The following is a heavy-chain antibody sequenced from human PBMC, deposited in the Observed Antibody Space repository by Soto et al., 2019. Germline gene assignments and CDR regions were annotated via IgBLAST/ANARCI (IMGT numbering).Heavy chain of an antibody. V-gene: IGHV1-69*19. CDR2: ISPMFGAA. CDR3: AREVQVHTPAFAY. Sequence: QVQLVQSGAEMKKPGSSVKVSCQSSGGTFNTYAMNWVRQAPGQGPEWMGDISPMFGAANYAPKFQGRVTITAAESTGTSYMQLSSLTSEDTALYFCAREVQVHTPAFAYWGQGTLVTVSS. D-gene: IGHD3-10*01. J-gene: IGHJ4*02. CDR1: GGTFNTYA.